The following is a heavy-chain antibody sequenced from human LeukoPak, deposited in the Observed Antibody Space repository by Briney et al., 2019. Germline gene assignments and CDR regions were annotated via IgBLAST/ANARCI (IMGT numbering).Heavy chain of an antibody. J-gene: IGHJ6*03. V-gene: IGHV4-59*01. CDR3: ARSAEDYYFYYMDV. D-gene: IGHD6-25*01. CDR2: ISYSASS. CDR1: GGSISNYY. Sequence: SETLSLTCTVSGGSISNYYWSWIRQPPGKGLEWLGYISYSASSNYNPSLKSRVSISVDTSKNKFSPKLSSVTAADTAVYYCARSAEDYYFYYMDVWGKGTTVTVSS.